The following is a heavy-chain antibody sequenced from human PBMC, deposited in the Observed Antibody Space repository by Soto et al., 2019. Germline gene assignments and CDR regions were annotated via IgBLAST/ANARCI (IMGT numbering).Heavy chain of an antibody. J-gene: IGHJ2*01. Sequence: EVQLVESGGGLVQPGGSLRLSCAASGFTFSSYSMNRVRQDPGKGLEWVSYISSSSSTIYYADSVKGRFTISRDNAKNSLYLQMNSMRAEDTAVYYCSRDRGGWYFDLWGRGTLVTVSS. V-gene: IGHV3-48*01. CDR3: SRDRGGWYFDL. CDR1: GFTFSSYS. CDR2: ISSSSSTI. D-gene: IGHD3-10*01.